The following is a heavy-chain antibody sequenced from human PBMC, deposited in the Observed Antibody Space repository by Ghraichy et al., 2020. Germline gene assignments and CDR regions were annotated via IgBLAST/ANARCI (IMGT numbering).Heavy chain of an antibody. CDR3: AKGGSSGVRLTDY. CDR2: VTVGGTT. V-gene: IGHV3-23*01. CDR1: GFTISNFA. Sequence: GGSLRLSCVASGFTISNFAMGWVRQAPGKGLEWVASVTVGGTTYYADSVKGRFTISRDSSKNTLYLQMISLRVEDTAVYSCAKGGSSGVRLTDYWGQGTLVTVSS. D-gene: IGHD6-25*01. J-gene: IGHJ4*02.